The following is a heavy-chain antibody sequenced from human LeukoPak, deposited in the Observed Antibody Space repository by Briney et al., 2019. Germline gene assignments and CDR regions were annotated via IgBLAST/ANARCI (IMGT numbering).Heavy chain of an antibody. CDR2: MNPNSGNT. V-gene: IGHV1-8*01. D-gene: IGHD3-16*02. J-gene: IGHJ1*01. Sequence: ASVKVSCKASGYTFTSYDINWVRQATGQGLEWMGWMNPNSGNTGYAQKFQGRVTMTRNTSISTAYMELSSLRSEDTAVYYCARASGDYVWGSYRSPAEYFQHWGQGTLVTVSS. CDR3: ARASGDYVWGSYRSPAEYFQH. CDR1: GYTFTSYD.